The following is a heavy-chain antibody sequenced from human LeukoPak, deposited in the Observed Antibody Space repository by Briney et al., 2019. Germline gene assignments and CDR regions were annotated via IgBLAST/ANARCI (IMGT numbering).Heavy chain of an antibody. CDR2: ISYDGSNK. CDR1: GFTFSIYA. Sequence: GGSLRLSCAASGFTFSIYAMHWVRQAPGKGLEWGAVISYDGSNKYYADSVKGRFTISRDNSKNTLYLQMNSLRAEDTAVYDCARGTYYDILSGAANDAFDIWGQGTMVTVSS. D-gene: IGHD3-9*01. CDR3: ARGTYYDILSGAANDAFDI. V-gene: IGHV3-30*04. J-gene: IGHJ3*02.